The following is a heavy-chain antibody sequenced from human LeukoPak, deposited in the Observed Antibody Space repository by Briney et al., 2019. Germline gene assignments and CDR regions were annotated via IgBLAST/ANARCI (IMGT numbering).Heavy chain of an antibody. CDR3: ASQEYDFWSGYYNVY. J-gene: IGHJ4*02. D-gene: IGHD3-3*01. Sequence: PSETLSLTCAVSGGSISSSNWWSCVRQPPGKGLEWIGEIYHSGSTNYNPSLKSRVTIPVDTSKNQSSLKLSSVTAADTAVYYCASQEYDFWSGYYNVYWGQGTLVTVSS. V-gene: IGHV4-4*02. CDR2: IYHSGST. CDR1: GGSISSSNW.